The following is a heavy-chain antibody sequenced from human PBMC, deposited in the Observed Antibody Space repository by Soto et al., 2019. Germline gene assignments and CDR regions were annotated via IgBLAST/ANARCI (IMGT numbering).Heavy chain of an antibody. Sequence: QVQLVESGGGVVQPGTSLRVSCVGSGFTFRSYVIHWVRQPPGKGLEWVALTSYDGSDKYYGDSVRGRFTISRDNSRNTVDLQMDSLRLEDTALYYCARWGTTGGLAVWGQGTLVSVSS. CDR3: ARWGTTGGLAV. J-gene: IGHJ1*01. V-gene: IGHV3-30*19. D-gene: IGHD3-16*01. CDR2: TSYDGSDK. CDR1: GFTFRSYV.